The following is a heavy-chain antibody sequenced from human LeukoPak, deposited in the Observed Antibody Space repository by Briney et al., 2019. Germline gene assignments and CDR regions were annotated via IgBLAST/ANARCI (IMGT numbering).Heavy chain of an antibody. D-gene: IGHD1-26*01. V-gene: IGHV1-18*01. Sequence: ASVKVSCKASGGTFSSYAISWVRQAPGQGLEWMGWISGYNGNTNYAQNLQGRVTMTTDTSTSTVYMELSSLRSEDTAVYYCARDRGWELRWFELDYWGQGTLVTVSS. J-gene: IGHJ4*02. CDR1: GGTFSSYA. CDR2: ISGYNGNT. CDR3: ARDRGWELRWFELDY.